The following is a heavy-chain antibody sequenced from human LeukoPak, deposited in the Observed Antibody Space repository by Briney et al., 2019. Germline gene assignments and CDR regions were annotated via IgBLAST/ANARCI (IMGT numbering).Heavy chain of an antibody. CDR1: GFTFSSYG. CDR3: ARVSSNYHDSSGSEDYYMDV. D-gene: IGHD3-22*01. J-gene: IGHJ6*03. CDR2: ISSSSSYI. Sequence: KPGGSLRLSCAASGFTFSSYGMHWVRQAPGKGLEWVSSISSSSSYIYYADSVKGRFTISRDNAKNSLYLQMNSLRAEDTAVYFCARVSSNYHDSSGSEDYYMDVWGKGTTVTVSS. V-gene: IGHV3-21*01.